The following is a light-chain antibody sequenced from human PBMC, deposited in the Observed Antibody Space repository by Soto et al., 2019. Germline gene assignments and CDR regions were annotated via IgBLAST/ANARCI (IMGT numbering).Light chain of an antibody. V-gene: IGKV1-5*03. CDR2: KAS. CDR1: QSISSW. Sequence: DIQMTQSPSTLSASVGDRVTITCRASQSISSWLAWYQQKPGKAPNLLIYKASSLESGVPSRFSGSGSGTEFTLTISSLQPHDFATYYCQQYNSYPTFGGGTKVEIK. CDR3: QQYNSYPT. J-gene: IGKJ4*01.